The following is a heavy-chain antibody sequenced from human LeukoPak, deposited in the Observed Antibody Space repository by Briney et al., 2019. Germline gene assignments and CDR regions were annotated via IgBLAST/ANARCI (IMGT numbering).Heavy chain of an antibody. J-gene: IGHJ4*02. D-gene: IGHD3-22*01. V-gene: IGHV4-30-2*01. CDR1: GGSINSGDYS. CDR3: ATDTSGYYHFHY. CDR2: IYHSGST. Sequence: SQTLSLTCAVSGGSINSGDYSWNWIRQPPGKGLEWIGNIYHSGSTYYNPSLKSRVTISVDRSKNQFSLKLSSVTAADTAVYYCATDTSGYYHFHYWGQGTLVTVSS.